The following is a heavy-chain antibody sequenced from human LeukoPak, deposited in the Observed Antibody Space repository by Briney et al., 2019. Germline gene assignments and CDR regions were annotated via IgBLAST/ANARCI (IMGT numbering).Heavy chain of an antibody. CDR1: GFTFSNAW. J-gene: IGHJ4*02. D-gene: IGHD3-16*01. CDR2: INHSGST. V-gene: IGHV4-34*01. Sequence: GSLRLSCAASGFTFSNAWMSWIRQPPGKGLEWIGEINHSGSTNYNPSLKSRVTISVDTSKNQFSLKLSSVTAADTAVYYCARGSYDYIWGSYSHLRHGFDYWGQGTLVTVSS. CDR3: ARGSYDYIWGSYSHLRHGFDY.